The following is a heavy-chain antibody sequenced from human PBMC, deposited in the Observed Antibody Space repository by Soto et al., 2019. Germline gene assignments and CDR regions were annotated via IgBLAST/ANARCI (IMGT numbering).Heavy chain of an antibody. V-gene: IGHV1-18*01. CDR2: INVYNGNT. CDR1: GYTFRNYG. CDR3: ARAIAGGYGHTTLDY. D-gene: IGHD5-18*01. Sequence: QVQLVQSGAEVKKPGASVKVSCKASGYTFRNYGISWVRQAPGQGLEWMGWINVYNGNTEYAQKVQGRLIMTTDTSTNTAYMELRSLRSDDTAVYYCARAIAGGYGHTTLDYWGQGTLVTASS. J-gene: IGHJ4*02.